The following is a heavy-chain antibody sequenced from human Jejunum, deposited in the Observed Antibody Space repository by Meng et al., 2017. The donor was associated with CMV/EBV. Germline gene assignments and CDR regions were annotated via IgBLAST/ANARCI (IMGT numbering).Heavy chain of an antibody. CDR2: INAGNGNT. CDR3: ARTGCSSSSCYDY. CDR1: GYSFTTYA. J-gene: IGHJ4*02. Sequence: QLQLVQSGAEVKKPGASVKVSCKASGYSFTTYAMHWVRQAPGQRLEWMGWINAGNGNTKYSEKFQSRVTITRDTAASTAYMELSSLRSEDTAVYYCARTGCSSSSCYDYWGQGTLVTVSS. V-gene: IGHV1-3*01. D-gene: IGHD2-2*01.